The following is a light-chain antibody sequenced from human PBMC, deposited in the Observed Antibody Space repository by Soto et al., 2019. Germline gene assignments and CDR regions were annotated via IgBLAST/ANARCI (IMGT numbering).Light chain of an antibody. V-gene: IGKV4-1*01. CDR2: WAS. CDR3: QQYYSTPPT. Sequence: DIVMTQSPDSLAVSLGERATINCKSSQSVLYSSNNKNYLAWYQQKPGQPPKLIIYWASTRESGVPYRFSGSGSGTDFTLTISSLQAEDVAVYYCQQYYSTPPTFGQGTKLEIK. CDR1: QSVLYSSNNKNY. J-gene: IGKJ2*01.